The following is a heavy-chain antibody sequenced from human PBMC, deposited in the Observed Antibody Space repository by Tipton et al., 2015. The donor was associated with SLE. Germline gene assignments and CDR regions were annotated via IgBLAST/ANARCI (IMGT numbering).Heavy chain of an antibody. Sequence: SLRLSCAASGFTFSSYEMNWVRQAPGKGLEWVSYISSSGSTIYYADSVKGRFTISRDNAKNSLYLQMNSLRAEDTAVYYCASCPSWGQWGAFDTWGQGTMVTVSS. V-gene: IGHV3-48*03. CDR3: ASCPSWGQWGAFDT. CDR1: GFTFSSYE. CDR2: ISSSGSTI. D-gene: IGHD3-16*01. J-gene: IGHJ3*02.